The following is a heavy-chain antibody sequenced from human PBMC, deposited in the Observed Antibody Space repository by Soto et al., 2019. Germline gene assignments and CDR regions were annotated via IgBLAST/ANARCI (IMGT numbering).Heavy chain of an antibody. CDR2: VDPEDGET. CDR3: ATAERGREYYFDY. J-gene: IGHJ4*02. CDR1: GYTFTDYY. D-gene: IGHD1-1*01. V-gene: IGHV1-69-2*01. Sequence: ASVKVSCKVSGYTFTDYYMHWVQQAPGKGLEWMGLVDPEDGETIYAEKFQGRVTITADTSTDTAYMELSSLRSEDTAVYYCATAERGREYYFDYWGQGTRVTVSS.